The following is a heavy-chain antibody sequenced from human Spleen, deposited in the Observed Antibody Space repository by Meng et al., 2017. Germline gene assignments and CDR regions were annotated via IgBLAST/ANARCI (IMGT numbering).Heavy chain of an antibody. J-gene: IGHJ5*02. D-gene: IGHD2-8*01. Sequence: QVQLQQWGAGLLKPSETLSLTCVVSGGSFSDYYWSWIRQPPGKGLEWIGEINHSGSTNYNPSLKSRVAISVDTSKNQFSLKLSSLTAADTAVYSCARGMVYFGTGFDPWGQGTLVTVSS. CDR2: INHSGST. V-gene: IGHV4-34*01. CDR3: ARGMVYFGTGFDP. CDR1: GGSFSDYY.